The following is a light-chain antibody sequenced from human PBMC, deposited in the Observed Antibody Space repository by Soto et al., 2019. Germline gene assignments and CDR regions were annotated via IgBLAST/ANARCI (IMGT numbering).Light chain of an antibody. J-gene: IGKJ1*01. CDR1: QIITSSY. Sequence: EIVLTQSPGTLYLSTGERATLSCRASQIITSSYLAWYQQKPGQAPRLLIYGASTRATGIPDRFSGSGSGTDFTLTISRLEPEDFAVYYCQQYGSSPQTFGQGTKVETK. V-gene: IGKV3-20*01. CDR3: QQYGSSPQT. CDR2: GAS.